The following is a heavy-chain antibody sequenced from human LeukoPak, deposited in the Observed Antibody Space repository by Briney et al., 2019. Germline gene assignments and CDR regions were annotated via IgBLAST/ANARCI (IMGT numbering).Heavy chain of an antibody. CDR2: INHSGST. CDR3: ARIGQPGRQDIVVVPSYFDY. Sequence: PSETLSLTCAVYGGSFSGYYWSWIRQPPGKGLEWIGEINHSGSTNYNPSLKSRVTISVDTSKNQFSLKLSSVTAADTAVYYCARIGQPGRQDIVVVPSYFDYWGQGTLVTVSS. D-gene: IGHD2-2*01. J-gene: IGHJ4*02. V-gene: IGHV4-34*01. CDR1: GGSFSGYY.